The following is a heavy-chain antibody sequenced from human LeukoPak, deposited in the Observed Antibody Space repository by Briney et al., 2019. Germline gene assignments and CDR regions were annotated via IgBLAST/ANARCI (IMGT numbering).Heavy chain of an antibody. V-gene: IGHV4-59*01. D-gene: IGHD3-3*01. Sequence: PSETLSLTCTVSGGSISSYYWSWIRQPPGKGLEGMGYIYYSGRTNSKPSLKSRVIISVDTSKNQFSLKLSSVTAADTAVYCCARGFPYHDFWSGYFLLDAFDIWGQGTMVTVSS. CDR1: GGSISSYY. J-gene: IGHJ3*02. CDR2: IYYSGRT. CDR3: ARGFPYHDFWSGYFLLDAFDI.